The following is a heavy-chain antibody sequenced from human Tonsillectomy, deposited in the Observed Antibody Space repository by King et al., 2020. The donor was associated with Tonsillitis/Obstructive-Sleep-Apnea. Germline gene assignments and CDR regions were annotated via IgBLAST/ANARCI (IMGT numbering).Heavy chain of an antibody. D-gene: IGHD2-2*01. J-gene: IGHJ6*03. Sequence: VQLVESGGGVVQPGRSLRLSCAASGFTFSSYAMHWVRQAPGKGLEWVAVISYDGSNKYYADSVKGRFTISRDNSKNTLYLQMNSLRAEDTAVYYCARDGVLPAAIYYYSYMADWGKGTTVTVSS. CDR3: ARDGVLPAAIYYYSYMAD. V-gene: IGHV3-30*04. CDR1: GFTFSSYA. CDR2: ISYDGSNK.